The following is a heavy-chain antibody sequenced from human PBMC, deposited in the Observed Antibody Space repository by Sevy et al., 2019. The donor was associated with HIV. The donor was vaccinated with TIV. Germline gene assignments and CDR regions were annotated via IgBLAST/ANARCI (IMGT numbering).Heavy chain of an antibody. Sequence: ETLSLTCAVYGGSFSGYFWNWIRQSPGKGLEWIGEINHSGTLKYNPSLKSRVTISVDASKNQLSLHLRSVTAADTAVYYCARGRQAYVVVVPSTVPFDYWGQGTLVTVSS. V-gene: IGHV4-34*01. CDR2: INHSGTL. D-gene: IGHD2-2*01. CDR1: GGSFSGYF. CDR3: ARGRQAYVVVVPSTVPFDY. J-gene: IGHJ4*02.